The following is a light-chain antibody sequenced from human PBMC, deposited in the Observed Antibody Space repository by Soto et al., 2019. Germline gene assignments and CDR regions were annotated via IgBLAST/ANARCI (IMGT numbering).Light chain of an antibody. CDR3: QAWDAGVV. V-gene: IGLV4-69*01. CDR2: INSDGSH. J-gene: IGLJ2*01. CDR1: PGHSTYA. Sequence: QPVLSQSPSASASLGASVKLTCTLTPGHSTYAIAWYQQRPGQGPTFLMKINSDGSHTKGAGIPDRFSGSSSGAERYLTISNLQSEDGADYYCQAWDAGVVFGGGTKLTVL.